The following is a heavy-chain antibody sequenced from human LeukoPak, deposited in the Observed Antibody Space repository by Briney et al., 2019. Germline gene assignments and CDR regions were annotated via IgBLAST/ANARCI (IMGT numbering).Heavy chain of an antibody. Sequence: PGGSLILSCAASGFTFNSHHMNWVRQAPGKGLEWVSYISSRSNAIYYADSVKGRFTISRDDSKNTLYLQMNSLRAEDTAVYYCASGLPPGIIDYWGQGTLVTVSS. CDR3: ASGLPPGIIDY. CDR1: GFTFNSHH. V-gene: IGHV3-48*01. J-gene: IGHJ4*02. CDR2: ISSRSNAI. D-gene: IGHD1-14*01.